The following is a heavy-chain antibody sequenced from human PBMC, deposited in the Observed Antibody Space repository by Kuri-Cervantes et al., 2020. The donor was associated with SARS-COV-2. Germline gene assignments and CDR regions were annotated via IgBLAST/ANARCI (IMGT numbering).Heavy chain of an antibody. CDR1: GGSISSYY. CDR3: ARGASYGDFDY. J-gene: IGHJ4*02. D-gene: IGHD4-17*01. V-gene: IGHV4-59*01. CDR2: IYYSGST. Sequence: GSLRLTCTVSGGSISSYYWSWIRQPPGKGLEWIGYIYYSGSTNYNPSLKSRVTISVDTSKNQFSLKLSSVTAADTAVYYCARGASYGDFDYWGQGTLVTVSP.